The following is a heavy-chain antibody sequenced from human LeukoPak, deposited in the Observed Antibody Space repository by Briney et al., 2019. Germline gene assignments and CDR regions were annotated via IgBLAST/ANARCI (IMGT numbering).Heavy chain of an antibody. CDR3: ATYRQVMLPFES. V-gene: IGHV3-23*01. CDR1: GFTFSSFA. D-gene: IGHD5-18*01. CDR2: IFPTSREI. J-gene: IGHJ4*02. Sequence: GGSLRLSCAASGFTFSSFAMIWVRQPPGKGLEWVSSIFPTSREIHYADSVRGRFTISRDNSRSTLSLQMNSLRAEDTAIYYCATYRQVMLPFESWGQGTLVTVSS.